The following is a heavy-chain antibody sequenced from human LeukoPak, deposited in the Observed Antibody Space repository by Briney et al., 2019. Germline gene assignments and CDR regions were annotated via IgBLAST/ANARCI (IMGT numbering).Heavy chain of an antibody. D-gene: IGHD1-26*01. CDR2: INPNSGGT. J-gene: IGHJ4*02. CDR1: GYTFTGYY. CDR3: TRGSIVGATFDYFDY. Sequence: ASVKVSCKASGYTFTGYYMHWVRQAPAQGLEWMGWINPNSGGTNYAQTFQGRVTMTRDTSISTAYLELSRLRSDDTAVYYCTRGSIVGATFDYFDYWGQGTLVTVSS. V-gene: IGHV1-2*02.